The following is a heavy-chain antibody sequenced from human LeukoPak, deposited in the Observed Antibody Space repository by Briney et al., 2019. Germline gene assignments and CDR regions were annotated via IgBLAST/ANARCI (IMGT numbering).Heavy chain of an antibody. V-gene: IGHV3-43*02. CDR3: AKDKRAAMVGYAFDI. D-gene: IGHD5-18*01. CDR2: ISGDGGST. Sequence: AGGSLRLSCAASGFTFSSYGMHWVRQAPGKGLEWVSLISGDGGSTYYADSVKGRFTISRDNSKNSLYLQMNSLRTEDTTLYYCAKDKRAAMVGYAFDIWGQGTMVTVSS. CDR1: GFTFSSYG. J-gene: IGHJ3*02.